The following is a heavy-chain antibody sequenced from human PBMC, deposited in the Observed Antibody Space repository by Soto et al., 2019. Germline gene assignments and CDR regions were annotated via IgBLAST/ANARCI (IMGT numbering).Heavy chain of an antibody. D-gene: IGHD3-10*01. CDR3: ARGINYYDSGDDAFDI. V-gene: IGHV1-8*01. J-gene: IGHJ3*02. CDR2: MNPNSGNT. CDR1: GYTFTSYD. Sequence: QVPLVQSGAEVKKPGASVKVSCKASGYTFTSYDINWVRQATGHGLEWMGWMNPNSGNTGYAQKFQGRVTMTRNTSMSTAYMELSSLRSEDTAVYYCARGINYYDSGDDAFDIWGQGTMVTVSS.